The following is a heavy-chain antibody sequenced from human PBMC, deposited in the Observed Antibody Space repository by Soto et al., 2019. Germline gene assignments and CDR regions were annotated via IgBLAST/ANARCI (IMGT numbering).Heavy chain of an antibody. CDR2: IWYDGSNK. V-gene: IGHV3-33*01. CDR1: GFTFSSYG. J-gene: IGHJ4*02. Sequence: GGSLRLSCAASGFTFSSYGMHWVRQAPGKGLEWVAVIWYDGSNKYYADSVKGRFTISRDNSKNTLYLQMNSLRAEDTAVYYCARDGDYDFWSGPGIDYWGQVPLVPVSS. CDR3: ARDGDYDFWSGPGIDY. D-gene: IGHD3-3*01.